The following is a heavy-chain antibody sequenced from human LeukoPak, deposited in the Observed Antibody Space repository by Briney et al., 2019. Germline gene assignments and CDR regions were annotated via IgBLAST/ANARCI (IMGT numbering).Heavy chain of an antibody. CDR1: GFTFSDCY. Sequence: GGSLRLSCAASGFTFSDCYRSWIRQAPGKGLEWVSYISSSGSTIYYADSVKGRFTISRDNAKNSLYLQMNSLRAEDTAVYYCARDPPTVTLDHWGQGTLVTVSS. V-gene: IGHV3-11*04. J-gene: IGHJ4*02. D-gene: IGHD4-17*01. CDR3: ARDPPTVTLDH. CDR2: ISSSGSTI.